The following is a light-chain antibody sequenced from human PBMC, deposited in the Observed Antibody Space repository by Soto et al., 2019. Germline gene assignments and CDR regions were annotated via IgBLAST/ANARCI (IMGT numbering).Light chain of an antibody. V-gene: IGKV1-9*01. CDR2: AAS. CDR1: QGISSS. Sequence: DIQLTQSPSFLSASVGDRVTITCRASQGISSSLAWYQPKPGKAPQLLIYAASTVQSGVPSRFSGSGSGTEFNLTISCLQPEDFATDSCQQLNSYALSFGGGTTVEIK. J-gene: IGKJ4*01. CDR3: QQLNSYALS.